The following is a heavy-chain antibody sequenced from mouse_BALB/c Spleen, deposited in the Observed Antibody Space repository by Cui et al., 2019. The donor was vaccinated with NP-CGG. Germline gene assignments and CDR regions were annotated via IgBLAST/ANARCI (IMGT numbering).Heavy chain of an antibody. V-gene: IGHV1-72*01. D-gene: IGHD1-1*01. Sequence: QRVTAVVKRRGPVKLSRKASGYTFTSYWMHWVKQRPGRGLEWIGRIDPNSGGTKYNEKFKSKATLTVDKPSSTAYMQLSSLTSEDSAVYYCARYDYYGSSYFDYWGQGTTLTVSS. J-gene: IGHJ2*01. CDR3: ARYDYYGSSYFDY. CDR2: IDPNSGGT. CDR1: GYTFTSYW.